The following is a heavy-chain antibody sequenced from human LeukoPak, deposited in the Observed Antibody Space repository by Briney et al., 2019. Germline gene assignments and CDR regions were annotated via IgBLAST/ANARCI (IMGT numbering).Heavy chain of an antibody. D-gene: IGHD2/OR15-2a*01. CDR2: ISHSGST. V-gene: IGHV4-4*02. J-gene: IGHJ4*02. CDR3: ARNMVGETTFDY. Sequence: SGSLSLTCAVSGGSISSNNWWSWVRQPPGKGLEWIGEISHSGSTGYNPSLKSRVTISVDKSKNHFSLKLSSVTAADTAVYYCARNMVGETTFDYWSQGTLVTVSS. CDR1: GGSISSNNW.